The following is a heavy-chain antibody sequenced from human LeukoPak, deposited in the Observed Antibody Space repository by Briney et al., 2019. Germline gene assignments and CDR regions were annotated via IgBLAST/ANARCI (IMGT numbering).Heavy chain of an antibody. D-gene: IGHD5-18*01. CDR1: GFTFSSYA. V-gene: IGHV3-13*01. CDR3: ARGGYSYGHHPYYFDY. J-gene: IGHJ4*02. Sequence: PGGSLRLSCAASGFTFSSYAMHWVRQAPGKGLEWVSAIGTAGDTYYPGSVKGRFTISRENAKNSLYLQMNSLRAGDTAVYYCARGGYSYGHHPYYFDYWGQGTLVTVSS. CDR2: IGTAGDT.